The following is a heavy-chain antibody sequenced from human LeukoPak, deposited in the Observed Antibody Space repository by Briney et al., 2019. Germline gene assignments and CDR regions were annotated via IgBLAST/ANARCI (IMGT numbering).Heavy chain of an antibody. CDR2: ISSSGSTI. Sequence: GGSLRLSCAASGFTFSDYYMSWIRQAPGKGLEWVSYISSSGSTIYYADSVKGRFTISRDNAKNSLYLQMNSLRAEDTAMYYCARVLYSSSWSYYYYYYGMDVWGQGTTVTVSS. J-gene: IGHJ6*02. D-gene: IGHD6-13*01. V-gene: IGHV3-11*01. CDR3: ARVLYSSSWSYYYYYYGMDV. CDR1: GFTFSDYY.